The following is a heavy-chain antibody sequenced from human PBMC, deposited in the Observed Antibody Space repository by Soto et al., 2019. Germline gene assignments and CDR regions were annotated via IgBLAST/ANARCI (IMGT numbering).Heavy chain of an antibody. CDR2: IFPLTDIP. V-gene: IGHV1-69*04. Sequence: SVKVSCKASGGTFRNYPINWVRQAPGQGLEWMGSIFPLTDIPDYAQNYQARLTISADKSTSTAYMELSSLTSDDTAMYFCARGPLVVLNYFESWGQGTLVTVSS. CDR1: GGTFRNYP. J-gene: IGHJ4*02. CDR3: ARGPLVVLNYFES.